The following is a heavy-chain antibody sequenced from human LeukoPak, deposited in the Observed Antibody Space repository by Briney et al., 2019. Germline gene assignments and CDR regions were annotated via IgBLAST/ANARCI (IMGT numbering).Heavy chain of an antibody. D-gene: IGHD4-17*01. Sequence: ASVKVSCKTSGYIFTAYYMHWVRQAPGQGLEWMGRINPNTGGTNYAQNFQGRVAMTRDTSISTAYMELNRLRSDEPAVYYCARESAEYGDYSDYWGQGTLVTVFS. CDR1: GYIFTAYY. CDR3: ARESAEYGDYSDY. J-gene: IGHJ4*02. V-gene: IGHV1-2*06. CDR2: INPNTGGT.